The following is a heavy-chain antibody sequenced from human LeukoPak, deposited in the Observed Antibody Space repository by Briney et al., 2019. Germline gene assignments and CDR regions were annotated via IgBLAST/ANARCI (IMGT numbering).Heavy chain of an antibody. CDR1: GGSISSYY. D-gene: IGHD2-15*01. V-gene: IGHV4-59*08. CDR2: IYYSGST. Sequence: SETLSLTCTVSGGSISSYYWSWIRQPPGKGLEWIGYIYYSGSTNYNPSLKSRVTIPVDTSKNQFSLKLSSVTAADTAVYYCARRVEGAFDIWGQGTMVTVSS. CDR3: ARRVEGAFDI. J-gene: IGHJ3*02.